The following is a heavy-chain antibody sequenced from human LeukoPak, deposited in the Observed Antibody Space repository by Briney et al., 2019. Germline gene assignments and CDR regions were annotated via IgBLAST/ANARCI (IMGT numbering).Heavy chain of an antibody. V-gene: IGHV1-2*02. Sequence: ASVKVSCKASGYTFTDYYMHWVRQAPGQGLEWMGWINPSSGGTNYAQKFQGRVTVTRDTSISTAYMDLSRLRSDDTAVYYCARGKMKAAAQKHRFDPWGQGTLVTVSS. J-gene: IGHJ5*02. CDR2: INPSSGGT. CDR1: GYTFTDYY. CDR3: ARGKMKAAAQKHRFDP. D-gene: IGHD6-13*01.